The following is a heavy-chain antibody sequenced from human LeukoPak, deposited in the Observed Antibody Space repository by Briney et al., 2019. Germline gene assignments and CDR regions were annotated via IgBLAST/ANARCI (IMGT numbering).Heavy chain of an antibody. CDR3: ARDDYGDYAGFDY. V-gene: IGHV3-21*01. CDR2: ISSSSSYI. Sequence: GGSLRLSCAASGFTFSSYSMNWVLQAPGKGLKWVSSISSSSSYIYYADSVKGRFTISRDNAKNSLYLQMNSLRAEDTAVYYCARDDYGDYAGFDYWGQGTLVTVSS. D-gene: IGHD4-17*01. J-gene: IGHJ4*02. CDR1: GFTFSSYS.